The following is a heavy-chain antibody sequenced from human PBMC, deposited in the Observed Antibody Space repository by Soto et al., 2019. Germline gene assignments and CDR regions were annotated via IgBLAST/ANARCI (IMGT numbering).Heavy chain of an antibody. V-gene: IGHV1-69*02. J-gene: IGHJ5*02. D-gene: IGHD2-15*01. CDR1: GGTFSSYT. CDR2: IIPILGIA. Sequence: ASVKVSCKASGGTFSSYTISWVRQAPGQGLEWMGRIIPILGIANYAQKFQGRVTITADKSTSTAYMELSSLRSEDTAVYYCARGRPCSGGSCYLNWFDPWGQGTLVTVSS. CDR3: ARGRPCSGGSCYLNWFDP.